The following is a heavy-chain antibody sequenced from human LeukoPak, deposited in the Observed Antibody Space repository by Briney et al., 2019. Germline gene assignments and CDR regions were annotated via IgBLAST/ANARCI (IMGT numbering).Heavy chain of an antibody. D-gene: IGHD4-17*01. CDR2: INWNGGST. J-gene: IGHJ4*02. CDR3: ARDGDGDYVFSYHFDC. CDR1: GFTFGNYG. V-gene: IGHV3-20*04. Sequence: PGGSLRLSCAASGFTFGNYGMSWVRQAPGKGLEWVSGINWNGGSTGYADSVEGRFTISRDNSKNMLFLQMNSLRAEDTAVYYCARDGDGDYVFSYHFDCWGQGTLVTVSS.